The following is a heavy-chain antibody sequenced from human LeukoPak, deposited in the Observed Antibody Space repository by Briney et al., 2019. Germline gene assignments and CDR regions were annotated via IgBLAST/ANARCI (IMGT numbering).Heavy chain of an antibody. Sequence: SLKVSCKASVGTFSSYAIGWVRQAPGQGLEWRGRIIPKLIVATYDQKFQGRVTITADKSTSTAYMELSSLRSEDTAVYYCAREHYDILTGYYGLDAFDIWGQGTMVTVSS. CDR2: IIPKLIVA. CDR3: AREHYDILTGYYGLDAFDI. CDR1: VGTFSSYA. D-gene: IGHD3-9*01. V-gene: IGHV1-69*04. J-gene: IGHJ3*02.